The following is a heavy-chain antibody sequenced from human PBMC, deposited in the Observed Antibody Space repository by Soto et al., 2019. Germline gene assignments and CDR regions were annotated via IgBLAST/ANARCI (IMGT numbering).Heavy chain of an antibody. D-gene: IGHD3-22*01. CDR1: GFTFTNYA. CDR2: ISESGHAT. Sequence: GGSLRLSCAASGFTFTNYAMSWVRQAPGKGLQWVSTISESGHATFYADSLKGRFTISRDNSKNTLFLQMNSLGAEDTAVYYCAKEGKFYHSRGYYYDFDSWGQGNLVTVSS. J-gene: IGHJ4*02. CDR3: AKEGKFYHSRGYYYDFDS. V-gene: IGHV3-23*01.